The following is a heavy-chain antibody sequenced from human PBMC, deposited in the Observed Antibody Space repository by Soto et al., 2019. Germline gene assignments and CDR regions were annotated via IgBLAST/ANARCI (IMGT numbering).Heavy chain of an antibody. J-gene: IGHJ3*02. D-gene: IGHD6-19*01. CDR2: ISAYNGNT. Sequence: GASVKVSCKASGYTFTSYGISWVRQAPGQGLEWMGWISAYNGNTNYAQKLQGRVTMTTDTSTSTAYMEPRSLRSDDTAVYYCAYLYSSGWYDAPDDAFDIWGQGTMVTVSS. V-gene: IGHV1-18*01. CDR1: GYTFTSYG. CDR3: AYLYSSGWYDAPDDAFDI.